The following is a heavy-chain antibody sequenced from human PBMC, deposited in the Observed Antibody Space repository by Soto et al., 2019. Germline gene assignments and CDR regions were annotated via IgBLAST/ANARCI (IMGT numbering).Heavy chain of an antibody. CDR2: IYSDGST. CDR3: ARGRDGTGDY. V-gene: IGHV3-53*01. CDR1: GFTVNPNY. J-gene: IGHJ4*02. Sequence: EVQLVESGGGLIQPGGSLRLSCAASGFTVNPNYMSWVCQAPGKGLEWVSVIYSDGSTSYADSVKGRFTISRDTSKNTLYLQMRSLRVEDTAVYYCARGRDGTGDYWGQGTLVTVSS. D-gene: IGHD1-26*01.